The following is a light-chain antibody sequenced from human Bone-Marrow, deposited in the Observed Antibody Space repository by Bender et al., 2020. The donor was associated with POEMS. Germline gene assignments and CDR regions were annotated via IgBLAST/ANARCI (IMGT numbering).Light chain of an antibody. CDR2: RDS. CDR3: QSADSSGTRGV. V-gene: IGLV3-25*03. Sequence: SYELTQPPSVSVSPGQTARITCSGNVLSTQYVYWYQQKPGQAPVLVIYRDSERPSGIPERFSGSTSGTTGTLTISGVQADDEADYYCQSADSSGTRGVFGGGTKLTVL. CDR1: VLSTQY. J-gene: IGLJ3*02.